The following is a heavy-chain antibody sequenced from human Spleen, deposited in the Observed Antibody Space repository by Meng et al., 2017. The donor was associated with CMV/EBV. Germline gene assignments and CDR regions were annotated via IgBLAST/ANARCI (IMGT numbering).Heavy chain of an antibody. Sequence: SCAASGFNCSDYYMSWLRQAPGKGLEWVAYISRSDSSIYYADSVKGRFTISRDNAKNSLYLQMNSLRAEDTAVYYCARSHPEWWYLDYWGQGTLVTVSS. J-gene: IGHJ4*02. V-gene: IGHV3-11*04. CDR3: ARSHPEWWYLDY. CDR2: ISRSDSSI. D-gene: IGHD2-15*01. CDR1: GFNCSDYY.